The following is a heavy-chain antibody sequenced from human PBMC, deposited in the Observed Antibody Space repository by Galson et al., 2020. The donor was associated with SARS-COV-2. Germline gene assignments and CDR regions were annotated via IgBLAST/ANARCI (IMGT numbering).Heavy chain of an antibody. CDR2: INPDRGGT. D-gene: IGHD1-1*01. J-gene: IGHJ2*01. V-gene: IGHV1-2*02. CDR1: GYTFTAHY. Sequence: ASVKVSCKTFGYTFTAHYIQWVRQAPGPGIEWLGWINPDRGGTSYAQKFQGRVTMTMDRSISTVYMDLSRLTSDDTAVYHCARDPGRPGTDGDFDLWGRGTRVTVSS. CDR3: ARDPGRPGTDGDFDL.